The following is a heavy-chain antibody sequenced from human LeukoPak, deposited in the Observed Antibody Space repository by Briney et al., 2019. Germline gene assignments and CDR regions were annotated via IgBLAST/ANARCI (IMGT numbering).Heavy chain of an antibody. CDR2: ISAYNGNT. J-gene: IGHJ3*02. Sequence: ASVKVSCKXSGYTFTSYGISWVRQAPGQGLEWMGWISAYNGNTNYSQKLQGRVTMTIDTSTSTAYMELRSLRSDDTAVYYCAKDFCGDDVKDAFDIWGQGTMVTVSS. CDR3: AKDFCGDDVKDAFDI. V-gene: IGHV1-18*01. CDR1: GYTFTSYG. D-gene: IGHD3-3*01.